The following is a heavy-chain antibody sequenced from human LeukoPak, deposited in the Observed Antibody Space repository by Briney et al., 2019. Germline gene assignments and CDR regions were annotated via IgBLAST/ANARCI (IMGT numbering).Heavy chain of an antibody. Sequence: GASVTVSCKASGYTFTSYGIIWVRQAPGQGLEWMGWISAYNGNTNYAQKLQGRVTMTTDTSTSTAYMELRSLRSDDTAVYYCARDLESYSSSWYVDYWGQGSLVTVSS. J-gene: IGHJ4*02. CDR3: ARDLESYSSSWYVDY. V-gene: IGHV1-18*01. CDR2: ISAYNGNT. CDR1: GYTFTSYG. D-gene: IGHD6-13*01.